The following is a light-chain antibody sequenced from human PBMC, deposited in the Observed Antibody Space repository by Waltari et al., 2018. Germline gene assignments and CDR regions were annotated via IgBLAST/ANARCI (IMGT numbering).Light chain of an antibody. J-gene: IGKJ1*01. CDR2: GAS. CDR1: ESVSRA. Sequence: EIVLTQSPGTLSLSVGDRATASCRASESVSRALAWYQQKPGQAPRLLIYGASTRATGIPDRFSGSGSGTDFSLTISRLEPDDFAVYYCQHYLRLPVTFGQGTTVEI. CDR3: QHYLRLPVT. V-gene: IGKV3-20*01.